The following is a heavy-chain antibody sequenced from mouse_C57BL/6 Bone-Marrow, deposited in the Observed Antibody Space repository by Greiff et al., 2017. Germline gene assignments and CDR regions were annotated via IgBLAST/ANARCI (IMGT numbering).Heavy chain of an antibody. CDR3: YSRGWLLQFAY. CDR1: GFTFSSYG. J-gene: IGHJ3*01. V-gene: IGHV5-6*01. D-gene: IGHD2-3*01. CDR2: ISSGGSYT. Sequence: EVQLQQSGGDLVKPGGSLKLSCAASGFTFSSYGMSWVRQTPDKRLEWVATISSGGSYTYYPDSVKGRVTIARDNAKNTLCLQMSSLKSADTAMYYCYSRGWLLQFAYWGQGTLVTVSA.